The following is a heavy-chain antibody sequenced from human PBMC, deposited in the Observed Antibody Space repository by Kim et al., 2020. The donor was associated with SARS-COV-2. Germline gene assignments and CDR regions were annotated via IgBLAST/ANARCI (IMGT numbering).Heavy chain of an antibody. D-gene: IGHD1-7*01. V-gene: IGHV1-69*13. J-gene: IGHJ6*02. CDR3: ARDLSRTLLYYYGMDV. Sequence: SVKVSCKASGGTFSSYAISWVRQAPGQGLEWMGGIIPIFGTANYAQKFQGRVTITADESTSTAYMELSSLRSEDTAVYYCARDLSRTLLYYYGMDVWGQGTTVTVSS. CDR2: IIPIFGTA. CDR1: GGTFSSYA.